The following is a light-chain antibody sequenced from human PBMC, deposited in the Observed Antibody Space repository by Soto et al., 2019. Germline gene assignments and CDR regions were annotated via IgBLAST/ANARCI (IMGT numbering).Light chain of an antibody. CDR3: QQHDYWWT. J-gene: IGKJ1*01. CDR2: GAS. Sequence: EIVLTQSPGTLSLSPGERATLSCRASQSVGSKSLAWYQQKSGQAPRLVVYGASSRATGIPARFSGSGSGTEFTLTISSLQSEDFGIYYCQQHDYWWTFGQGTKVDIK. CDR1: QSVGSKS. V-gene: IGKV3D-15*01.